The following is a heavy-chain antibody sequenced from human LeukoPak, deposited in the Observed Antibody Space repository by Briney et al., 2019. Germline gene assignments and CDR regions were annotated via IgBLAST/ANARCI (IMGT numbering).Heavy chain of an antibody. CDR3: ARDIRSHNGPGGYYYYYMDV. J-gene: IGHJ6*03. V-gene: IGHV4-30-2*01. Sequence: PSQTLSLTCAVSGGSISSGGYSWSWIRQPPGKGLEWIAYFYLGGTTFYNPSLKSRVTMPVDRSRNQFSLTLSSVTAADTAVYHCARDIRSHNGPGGYYYYYMDVWGKGTTVTVSS. CDR1: GGSISSGGYS. D-gene: IGHD2-8*01. CDR2: FYLGGTT.